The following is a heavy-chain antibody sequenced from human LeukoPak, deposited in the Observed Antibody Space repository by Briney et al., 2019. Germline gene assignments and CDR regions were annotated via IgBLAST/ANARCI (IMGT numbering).Heavy chain of an antibody. CDR3: AKGVKVPLLRYFSYYMDV. Sequence: GGSLRLSCAAAGFTVRSNHMYWVRQAPGKGLEWVAFMRYDGSNRNYADSVKGRFTISRDNSKNTLYLQMNSLRAEDTAVYYCAKGVKVPLLRYFSYYMDVWGKGTTVTISS. D-gene: IGHD3-9*01. CDR1: GFTVRSNH. V-gene: IGHV3-30*02. CDR2: MRYDGSNR. J-gene: IGHJ6*03.